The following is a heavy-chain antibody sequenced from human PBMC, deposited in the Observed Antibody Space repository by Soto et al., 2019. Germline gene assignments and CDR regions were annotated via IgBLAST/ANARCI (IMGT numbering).Heavy chain of an antibody. D-gene: IGHD3-10*01. V-gene: IGHV4-34*01. CDR3: ARRGVRYGMDV. CDR1: GGSFSGYY. Sequence: QVQLQQWGAGLLKPSETLSLTCAVYGGSFSGYYWSWIRQPPGKGLEWIGEINHSGSTTYNPSLKSRVTISVDTSKNQFSLKLSSVTAADTAVYYCARRGVRYGMDVWGQGTTVTVSS. J-gene: IGHJ6*02. CDR2: INHSGST.